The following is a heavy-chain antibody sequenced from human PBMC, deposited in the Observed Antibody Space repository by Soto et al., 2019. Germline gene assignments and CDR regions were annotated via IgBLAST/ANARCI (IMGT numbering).Heavy chain of an antibody. CDR2: INAGNGNT. D-gene: IGHD3-3*01. V-gene: IGHV1-3*01. CDR1: GYTFTSYA. Sequence: ASVKVSCKASGYTFTSYAMHWVRQAPGQRLEWMGWINAGNGNTKYSQKFQGRVTITRDTSASTAYMELSSLRSEDTAVYYCASALRVTIFGVVTTFDPWGQGTLVTVSS. J-gene: IGHJ5*02. CDR3: ASALRVTIFGVVTTFDP.